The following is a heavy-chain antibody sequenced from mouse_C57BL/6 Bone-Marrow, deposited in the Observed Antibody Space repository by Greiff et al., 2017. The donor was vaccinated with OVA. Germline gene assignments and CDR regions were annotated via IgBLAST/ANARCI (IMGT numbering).Heavy chain of an antibody. J-gene: IGHJ4*01. D-gene: IGHD2-4*01. CDR2: IDPANGNT. CDR3: AFYYDYFYYAMDY. CDR1: GFNIKNTY. Sequence: VHVKQSVAELVRPGASVKLSCTASGFNIKNTYMHWVKQRPEQGLEWIGRIDPANGNTKYAPKFQGKATITADTSSNTAYLQLSSLTSEDTAIYYCAFYYDYFYYAMDYWGQGTSVTVSS. V-gene: IGHV14-3*01.